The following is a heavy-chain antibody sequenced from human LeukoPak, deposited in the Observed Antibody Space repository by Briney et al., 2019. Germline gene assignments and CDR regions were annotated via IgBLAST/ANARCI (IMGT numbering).Heavy chain of an antibody. CDR3: ARDAPSQYSSSWLGYYYGMDV. CDR2: IIPIFGTA. Sequence: SVKVSCKASGGTFISYATSWVRQAPGQGLEWMGGIIPIFGTANYAQKFQGRVTITADESTSTAYMELSSLRSEDTAVYYCARDAPSQYSSSWLGYYYGMDVWGQGTTVTVSS. V-gene: IGHV1-69*13. J-gene: IGHJ6*02. CDR1: GGTFISYA. D-gene: IGHD6-13*01.